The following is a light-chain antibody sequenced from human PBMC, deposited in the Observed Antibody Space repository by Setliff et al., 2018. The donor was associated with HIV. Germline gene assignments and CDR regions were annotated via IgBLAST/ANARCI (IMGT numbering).Light chain of an antibody. CDR3: SSYTSSSPYV. CDR2: DVS. Sequence: QSALTQPASVSGSPGQSITISCTGTSSDVGGYNYVSWYQQRPGKAPKLMICDVSNRPSGVSNRFSGSKSGNTASLTISGLQAEDEADYYCSSYTSSSPYVFGTGTKVTVL. CDR1: SSDVGGYNY. J-gene: IGLJ1*01. V-gene: IGLV2-14*03.